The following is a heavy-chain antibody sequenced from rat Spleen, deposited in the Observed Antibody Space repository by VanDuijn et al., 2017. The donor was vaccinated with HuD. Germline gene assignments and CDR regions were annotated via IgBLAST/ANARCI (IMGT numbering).Heavy chain of an antibody. V-gene: IGHV5-22*01. CDR2: ISYEGSST. Sequence: EVQLVESGGGLVQPGGSLKLSCSASGFTFRDSYMACVRPAPTKGLEWVASISYEGSSTYYGDSVKGRFTISRDNAKSTLYLQMTGLRCEDTTTEYCARHGVPGPYYFEYWGHGVMVAVSS. CDR3: ARHGVPGPYYFEY. CDR1: GFTFRDSY. J-gene: IGHJ2*01. D-gene: IGHD1-4*01.